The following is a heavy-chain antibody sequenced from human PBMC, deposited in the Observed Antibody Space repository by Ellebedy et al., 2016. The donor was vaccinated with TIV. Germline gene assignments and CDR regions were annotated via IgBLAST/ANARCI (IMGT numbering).Heavy chain of an antibody. CDR3: ARAGLEWLGGYYYYYYGMDV. D-gene: IGHD3-3*01. Sequence: GESLKISCAASGFTFSDYYMSWIRQAPGKGLEWVSYISSSGSTIYYADSVKGRFTISRDNAKNSLYLQMNSLRAEDTAVYYCARAGLEWLGGYYYYYYGMDVWGQGTTVTVSS. J-gene: IGHJ6*02. CDR1: GFTFSDYY. V-gene: IGHV3-11*01. CDR2: ISSSGSTI.